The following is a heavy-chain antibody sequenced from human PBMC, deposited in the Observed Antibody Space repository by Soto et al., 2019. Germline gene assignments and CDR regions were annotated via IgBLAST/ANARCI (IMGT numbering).Heavy chain of an antibody. CDR2: SFYTGST. J-gene: IGHJ4*02. V-gene: IGHV4-59*01. D-gene: IGHD5-12*01. Sequence: QVQRQVSGPGLVKPSATLSLTCTVSDGSISSYYWSWIRQPPGKGLDWLGYSFYTGSTNHNPTLKRRVTISLDMSTNQFSLRLSSVTAADTATYYCAKSRDGYNLNAIDDWGQGFLVTVSS. CDR3: AKSRDGYNLNAIDD. CDR1: DGSISSYY.